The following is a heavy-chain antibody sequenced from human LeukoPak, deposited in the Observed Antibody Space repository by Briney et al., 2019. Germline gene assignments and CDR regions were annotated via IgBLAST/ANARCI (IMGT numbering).Heavy chain of an antibody. CDR1: GFTFSSFW. CDR2: VNSDGSTT. CDR3: AREVVVAATPLDY. D-gene: IGHD2-15*01. J-gene: IGHJ4*02. Sequence: GGSLRLSCAASGFTFSSFWMHWVRQAPGKGLVWVSRVNSDGSTTNYADSVKGRFTISRDNAKNTLYLQMSTLRAEDTAVYYCAREVVVAATPLDYWGQGTLVTVSS. V-gene: IGHV3-74*01.